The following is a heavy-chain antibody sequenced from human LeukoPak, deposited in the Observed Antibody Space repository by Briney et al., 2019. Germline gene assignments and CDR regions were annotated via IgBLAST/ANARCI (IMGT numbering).Heavy chain of an antibody. CDR3: ARGGSSGYYHYCMDV. CDR1: GGSFSSYY. Sequence: TSETLSLTCAVYGGSFSSYYWSWIRQPAGKGLEWIGRIYTSGSTNYNPSLKSRVTMSVDTSKNQFSLKLSSVTAADTAVYYCARGGSSGYYHYCMDVWGKGTTVTISS. D-gene: IGHD3-22*01. CDR2: IYTSGST. J-gene: IGHJ6*03. V-gene: IGHV4-59*10.